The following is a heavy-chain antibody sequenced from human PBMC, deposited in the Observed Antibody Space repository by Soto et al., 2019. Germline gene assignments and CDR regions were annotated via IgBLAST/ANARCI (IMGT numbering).Heavy chain of an antibody. Sequence: SETLSLTYTVSGSSMSTYYWSWIRQPPGKGLEWIGYIYYSGSTNYNPSLKSRVTISVDTSKNQFSLKLSSVTAADTAVYYCARGSGYYSDNSTTQPRGHGTPVTVSS. CDR2: IYYSGST. V-gene: IGHV4-59*01. J-gene: IGHJ1*01. CDR3: ARGSGYYSDNSTTQP. D-gene: IGHD3-22*01. CDR1: GSSMSTYY.